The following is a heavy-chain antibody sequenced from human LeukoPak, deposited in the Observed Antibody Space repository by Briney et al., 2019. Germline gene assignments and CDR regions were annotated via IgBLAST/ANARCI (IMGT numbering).Heavy chain of an antibody. V-gene: IGHV3-15*01. J-gene: IGHJ4*02. CDR1: GFTFTNAW. CDR3: ATDLGGYYSGSGSYWGSLDY. Sequence: GGSLRLSCAASGFTFTNAWMNWVRQAPGKGLEWVGRIKRKSDGGTPDNAAPVKGRFTISRDDSKNTLYLQMNSLKIEDTAMYYCATDLGGYYSGSGSYWGSLDYWGQGTVVTVSS. CDR2: IKRKSDGGTP. D-gene: IGHD3-10*01.